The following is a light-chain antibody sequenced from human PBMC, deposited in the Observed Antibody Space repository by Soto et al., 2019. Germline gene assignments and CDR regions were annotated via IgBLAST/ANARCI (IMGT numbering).Light chain of an antibody. V-gene: IGKV1-39*01. CDR2: AAS. CDR3: QQWDFTPNT. Sequence: DIHMSLYTSYLSASVGDRVTIPCRASESISTYLNWYQQKPGERPNLLIYAASNLQSGVPSRFSGSGSGTHFTLIIYSLQPEDFAPYYCQQWDFTPNTFCQVTKV. J-gene: IGKJ1*01. CDR1: ESISTY.